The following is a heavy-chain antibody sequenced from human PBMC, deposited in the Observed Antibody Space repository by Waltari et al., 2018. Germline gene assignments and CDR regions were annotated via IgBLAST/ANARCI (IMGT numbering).Heavy chain of an antibody. V-gene: IGHV3-21*06. CDR3: ARGKAFDP. Sequence: VRLVESGGGRVEPGESLRLSCVGSGFSFDEYGMNWVRQAPGKGLEWVSSLNNGGDYKGYADSVEGRFTISRDNDKNTLYLQMNDLRVDDTAIYYCARGKAFDPWGQGTRVNVSS. CDR2: LNNGGDYK. CDR1: GFSFDEYG. J-gene: IGHJ5*02.